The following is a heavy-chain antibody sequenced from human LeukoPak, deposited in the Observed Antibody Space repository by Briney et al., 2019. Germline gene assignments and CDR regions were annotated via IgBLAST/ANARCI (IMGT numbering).Heavy chain of an antibody. Sequence: GGSLRLSCAASGFTFSSFAMSWVRQAPGKGLEWVSSISGSGGSTFYADSVKGRFTISRDNSKNTLYLQMNSLRAEDTAVYYCAKATYHYDSSGYYYYFDYWGQGTLVTVSS. CDR3: AKATYHYDSSGYYYYFDY. D-gene: IGHD3-22*01. CDR2: ISGSGGST. CDR1: GFTFSSFA. V-gene: IGHV3-23*01. J-gene: IGHJ4*02.